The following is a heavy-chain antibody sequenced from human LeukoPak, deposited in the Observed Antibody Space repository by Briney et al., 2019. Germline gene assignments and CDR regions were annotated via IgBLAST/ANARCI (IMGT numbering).Heavy chain of an antibody. D-gene: IGHD5-18*01. J-gene: IGHJ4*02. CDR3: AKELQLWDYFDY. Sequence: GGSLRLSCAASGFTFSSYEMNWVRQAPGKGLEWVSYISSSGSTIYYADSVKGRFTISRDNSKNTLYLQMNSLRAEDTAVYYCAKELQLWDYFDYWGQGTLVTVSS. V-gene: IGHV3-48*03. CDR1: GFTFSSYE. CDR2: ISSSGSTI.